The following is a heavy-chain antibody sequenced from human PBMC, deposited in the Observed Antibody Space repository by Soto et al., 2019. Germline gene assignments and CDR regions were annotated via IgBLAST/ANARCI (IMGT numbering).Heavy chain of an antibody. V-gene: IGHV3-30-3*01. Sequence: QVQLVESGGGVVQPGRSLRLSCAASGFTFSSYAMHWVRQAPGKGLEWVAVISYDGSNKYYADSVKGRFTISRDNSKNXLYLQMNSLRAEDTAVYYCARGDDILTGPYWYFDLWGRGTLVTVSS. CDR2: ISYDGSNK. J-gene: IGHJ2*01. CDR3: ARGDDILTGPYWYFDL. CDR1: GFTFSSYA. D-gene: IGHD3-9*01.